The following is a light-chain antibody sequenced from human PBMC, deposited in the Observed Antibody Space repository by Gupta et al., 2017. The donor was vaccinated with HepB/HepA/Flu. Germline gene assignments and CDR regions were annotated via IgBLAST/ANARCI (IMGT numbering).Light chain of an antibody. CDR2: EVN. CDR1: SSDVGRYNY. V-gene: IGLV2-8*01. Sequence: QSALTQPPSASGSLGQSVTISCTGTSSDVGRYNYVSWYQQHPGKAPKLIIYEVNKRPSGVPDRFSGSKSGSTASLTVSGLQAEDEADYYSSSYADYKELCGTGTKVTV. J-gene: IGLJ1*01. CDR3: SSYADYKEL.